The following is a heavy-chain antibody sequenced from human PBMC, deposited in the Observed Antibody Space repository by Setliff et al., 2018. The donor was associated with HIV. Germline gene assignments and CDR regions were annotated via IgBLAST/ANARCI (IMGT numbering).Heavy chain of an antibody. V-gene: IGHV4-61*09. Sequence: SETLSLTCTVSGDSITRGSYYWSWIRQPAGKGLEWIGHIYTSGKTHYSPSLKSRITISADPPKNQLSLNLSSVTAADTAVYYCARAAYSGTYLWEPATDLWGRGTLVTVSS. CDR3: ARAAYSGTYLWEPATDL. J-gene: IGHJ2*01. CDR1: GDSITRGSYY. CDR2: IYTSGKT. D-gene: IGHD1-26*01.